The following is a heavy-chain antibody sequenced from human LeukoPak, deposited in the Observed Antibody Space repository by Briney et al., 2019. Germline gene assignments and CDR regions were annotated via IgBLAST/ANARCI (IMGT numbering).Heavy chain of an antibody. CDR2: GSERGGT. J-gene: IGHJ4*02. V-gene: IGHV4-34*01. CDR1: GGSISSYY. Sequence: SETLSLTCTVSGGSISSYYWSWIRQSPGKGLEWIGEGSERGGTKFNPSLKSRVTISVDTSKNQFSLKLSSVTAADTAVYYCARVYDFWSGYYGYWGQGTLVTVSS. D-gene: IGHD3-3*01. CDR3: ARVYDFWSGYYGY.